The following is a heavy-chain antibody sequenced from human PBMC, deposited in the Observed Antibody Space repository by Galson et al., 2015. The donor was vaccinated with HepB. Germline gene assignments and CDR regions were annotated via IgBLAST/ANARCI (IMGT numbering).Heavy chain of an antibody. CDR1: GYTFTGYY. D-gene: IGHD3-9*01. V-gene: IGHV1-2*02. CDR3: AKLRRYDILTGDTFDY. Sequence: SVKVSCKASGYTFTGYYMHWVRQAPGQGLEWMGWINTNSGGTNYAQKFQGRVAMTRDTSISTAYMELSRLRSDDTAVYYCAKLRRYDILTGDTFDYWGQGTLVTVSS. CDR2: INTNSGGT. J-gene: IGHJ4*02.